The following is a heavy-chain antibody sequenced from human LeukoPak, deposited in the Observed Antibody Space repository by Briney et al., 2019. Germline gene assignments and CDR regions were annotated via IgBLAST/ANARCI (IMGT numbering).Heavy chain of an antibody. D-gene: IGHD6-13*01. CDR2: INHRGST. V-gene: IGHV4-34*08. Sequence: RPGGSLRLSCAASGFTFSNFVMSWVRQAPGKGLERIGEINHRGSTNYNPSLKSRVSISVDRSKKQFSLKLTSVTAADTALYYCAIRFGRLEAGGTPFDSWGQGTLVTVSS. CDR3: AIRFGRLEAGGTPFDS. J-gene: IGHJ4*02. CDR1: GFTFSNFV.